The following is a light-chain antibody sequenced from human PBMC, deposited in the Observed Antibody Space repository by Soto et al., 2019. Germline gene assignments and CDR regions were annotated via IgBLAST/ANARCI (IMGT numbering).Light chain of an antibody. CDR2: GVS. V-gene: IGKV3D-15*01. CDR3: QQYSDWPLT. Sequence: EIVLTQSQATLSLSPGETATLSCRASQSVRSHLAWFQQKPGQAPRLLMYGVSTRATGMPARFSGSGSGTEFTLIISSLQSEDIADYYCQQYSDWPLTFGGGTKVEIK. J-gene: IGKJ4*01. CDR1: QSVRSH.